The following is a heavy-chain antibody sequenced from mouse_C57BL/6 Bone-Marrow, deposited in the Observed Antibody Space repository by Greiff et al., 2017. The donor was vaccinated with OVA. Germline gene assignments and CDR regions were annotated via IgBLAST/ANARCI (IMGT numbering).Heavy chain of an antibody. CDR3: ARNPLYYYGSSYYVDY. V-gene: IGHV2-2*01. J-gene: IGHJ2*01. CDR1: GFSLTSYG. CDR2: IWSGGST. Sequence: VQLVESGPGLVQPSQSLSITCTVSGFSLTSYGVHWVRQSPGKGLEWLGVIWSGGSTDYNAAFISRLSISKDNSKSPVFFKMNSLQADDTAIYYCARNPLYYYGSSYYVDYWGQGTTLTVSS. D-gene: IGHD1-1*01.